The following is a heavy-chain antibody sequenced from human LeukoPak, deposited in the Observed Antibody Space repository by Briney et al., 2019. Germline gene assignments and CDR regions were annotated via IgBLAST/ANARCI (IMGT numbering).Heavy chain of an antibody. CDR1: GFAFSSYA. CDR2: ISGSGGST. CDR3: AKSAYYDASGYYREYYFDY. V-gene: IGHV3-23*01. J-gene: IGHJ4*02. D-gene: IGHD3-22*01. Sequence: PGGSLRLSCAASGFAFSSYAISWVRQAPGKGLEWVSAISGSGGSTHYADSVKGRFTISRDKTKNTLYLQMNSLRAEDTAVYYCAKSAYYDASGYYREYYFDYWGQGTLVTVSS.